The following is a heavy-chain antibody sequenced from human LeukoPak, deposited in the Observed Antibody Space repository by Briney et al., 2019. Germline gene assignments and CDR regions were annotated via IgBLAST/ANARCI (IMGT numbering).Heavy chain of an antibody. J-gene: IGHJ6*02. V-gene: IGHV3-33*01. Sequence: PGGSLRLSCAASGFNFRSYGMHWVRQAPGKGLEWVAVIWYDGSNKYYADSVKGRFTISRDNSKNTLYLQMNSLRAEDTAVYYCARDWYHSTPPYYYGMDVWGQGTTVTVSS. D-gene: IGHD2-2*01. CDR1: GFNFRSYG. CDR2: IWYDGSNK. CDR3: ARDWYHSTPPYYYGMDV.